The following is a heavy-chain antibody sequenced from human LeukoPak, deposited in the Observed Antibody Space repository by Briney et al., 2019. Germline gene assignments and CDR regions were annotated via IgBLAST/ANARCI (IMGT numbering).Heavy chain of an antibody. CDR1: GYTFTSFA. V-gene: IGHV1-18*01. CDR2: ISAYNGNT. Sequence: ASVKISCKASGYTFTSFAMYWVRQAPGQGLEWMGWISAYNGNTNYAQELQGRVTMTTDTSTSTAYMELRSLRSDDTAVYYCARDQNYDFWSGYPNYFDYWGQGTLVTVSS. J-gene: IGHJ4*02. D-gene: IGHD3-3*01. CDR3: ARDQNYDFWSGYPNYFDY.